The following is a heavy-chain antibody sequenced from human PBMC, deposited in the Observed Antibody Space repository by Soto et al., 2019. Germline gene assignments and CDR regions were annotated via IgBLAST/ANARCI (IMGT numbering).Heavy chain of an antibody. J-gene: IGHJ5*02. CDR2: IRSKAYGGTT. V-gene: IGHV3-49*03. Sequence: GGSLRLSCTASGFTFGDYAMSWFRQAPEKGLEWVGFIRSKAYGGTTEYAASVKGRFTISRDDSKSIAYLQMNSLKTEDTAVYYCTRDSFRYSGSYRNWFDPWGQGTLVTVSS. CDR3: TRDSFRYSGSYRNWFDP. D-gene: IGHD1-26*01. CDR1: GFTFGDYA.